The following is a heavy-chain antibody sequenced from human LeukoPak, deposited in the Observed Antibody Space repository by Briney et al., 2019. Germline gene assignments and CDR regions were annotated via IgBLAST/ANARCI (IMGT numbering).Heavy chain of an antibody. J-gene: IGHJ6*03. Sequence: GGSLRLSCAAAGVTFSSYSMNWVRQAPGKGLEWVSSISSRSTYIYYADSVTGRFTIARDNAKNSLYLQMNSLRAEDTAVYYCARGTSHYYYMDVWGKGTTVTISS. CDR1: GVTFSSYS. CDR3: ARGTSHYYYMDV. V-gene: IGHV3-21*04. CDR2: ISSRSTYI.